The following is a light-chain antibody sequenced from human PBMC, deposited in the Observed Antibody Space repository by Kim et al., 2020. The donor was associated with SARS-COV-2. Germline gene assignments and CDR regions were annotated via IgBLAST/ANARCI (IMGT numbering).Light chain of an antibody. CDR1: SSDIGDSKH. J-gene: IGLJ2*01. V-gene: IGLV2-14*03. Sequence: QSALTQPASLSGSRGQSITISCIGSSSDIGDSKHVCWYQQHPGKAPKLIIYDITNRPSGLSSRFSGSKSGNTASLTISGLQGEDEAVYYCSSYTTSGTVVFGGGTKFTVL. CDR3: SSYTTSGTVV. CDR2: DIT.